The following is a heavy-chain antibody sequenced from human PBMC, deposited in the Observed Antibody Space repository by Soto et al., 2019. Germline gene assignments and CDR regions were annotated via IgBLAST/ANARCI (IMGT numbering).Heavy chain of an antibody. CDR2: IYHSGST. V-gene: IGHV4-59*01. D-gene: IGHD3-22*01. CDR3: AGGYYDSRGSSNTFDI. J-gene: IGHJ3*02. Sequence: SETLSLTCTVSCASISSSYWSWIRQPPGKGLEWIGYIYHSGSTNYNPSLKIRVTISVDTSKNQFSLTLSSVTAADTAVYYCAGGYYDSRGSSNTFDIWGQGTMVPVSS. CDR1: CASISSSY.